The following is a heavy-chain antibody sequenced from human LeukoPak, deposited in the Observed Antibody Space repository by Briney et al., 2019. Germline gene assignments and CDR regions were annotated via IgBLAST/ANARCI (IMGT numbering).Heavy chain of an antibody. CDR1: AYTFTFYG. D-gene: IGHD1-26*01. J-gene: IGHJ4*02. CDR2: ISGYNGNK. CDR3: ARDGEVGVTEPDY. Sequence: ASVTLSFTSSAYTFTFYGISWVRQAPGQGLEWMGWISGYNGNKNYAQKVQDRVTMTTDTSASTAYMELRSLRSDDTAVYYCARDGEVGVTEPDYWGQGPLVTVSS. V-gene: IGHV1-18*01.